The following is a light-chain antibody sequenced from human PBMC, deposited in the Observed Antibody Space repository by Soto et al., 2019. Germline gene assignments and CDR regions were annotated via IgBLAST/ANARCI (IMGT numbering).Light chain of an antibody. J-gene: IGLJ1*01. Sequence: LTQPASVSGSPGQSITISCTGTSSDVGGYNYVSWYQQHPGKAPKLMIYEVSNRPSGVSNRFSGSKSGNTASLTISGLQAEDEADYYCTSKTSSITYVVGTGTKVTVL. CDR1: SSDVGGYNY. CDR2: EVS. CDR3: TSKTSSITYV. V-gene: IGLV2-14*01.